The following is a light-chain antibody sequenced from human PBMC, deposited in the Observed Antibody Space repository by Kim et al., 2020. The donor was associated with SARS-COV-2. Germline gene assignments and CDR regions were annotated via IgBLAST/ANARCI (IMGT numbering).Light chain of an antibody. V-gene: IGLV2-23*02. Sequence: LTQPASVSGSPGQSITISYTGTSSDVGSYNLVSWYQQYPGKAPKFLIYEVTKRPSGVSNRFSGSKSGNTASLTISGLQAEDEADYYCCSYAGSSTTVFGGGTKVTVL. CDR1: SSDVGSYNL. CDR2: EVT. J-gene: IGLJ2*01. CDR3: CSYAGSSTTV.